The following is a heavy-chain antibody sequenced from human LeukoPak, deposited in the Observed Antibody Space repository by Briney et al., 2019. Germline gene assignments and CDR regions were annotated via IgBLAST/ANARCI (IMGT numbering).Heavy chain of an antibody. CDR3: ARVTDYDILTGYPEFDY. D-gene: IGHD3-9*01. J-gene: IGHJ4*02. CDR1: GYIFTSYG. Sequence: GASVKASCKASGYIFTSYGISWVRQAPGQGLEWMGWISAYNGNTKYARKLQGRVTMTTDTSTNTAYMELRSLRSDDTAVYYCARVTDYDILTGYPEFDYWGQGTLVTVSS. CDR2: ISAYNGNT. V-gene: IGHV1-18*01.